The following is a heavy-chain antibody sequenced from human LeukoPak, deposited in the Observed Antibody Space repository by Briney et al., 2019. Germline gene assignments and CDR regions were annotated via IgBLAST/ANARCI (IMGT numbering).Heavy chain of an antibody. D-gene: IGHD3-10*01. Sequence: PSETLSLTCAVYGGSFSGYYWSWIRQPPGKGLEWIGEINHSRSTNYNPSLKSRVTISVDTSKNQFSLKLSSVTAADTAVYYCARGPHYYRSGRPNYYYYYGMDVWGQGTTVTVSS. CDR1: GGSFSGYY. J-gene: IGHJ6*02. CDR3: ARGPHYYRSGRPNYYYYYGMDV. CDR2: INHSRST. V-gene: IGHV4-34*01.